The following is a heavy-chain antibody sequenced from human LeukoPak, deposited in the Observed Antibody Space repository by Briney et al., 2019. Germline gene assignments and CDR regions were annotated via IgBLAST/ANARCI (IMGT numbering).Heavy chain of an antibody. CDR2: IHYYGST. J-gene: IGHJ4*02. V-gene: IGHV4-39*01. D-gene: IGHD1-14*01. CDR1: GDSISSSSYH. CDR3: ARGITLSGHFDY. Sequence: NPSETLSLTCTVSGDSISSSSYHWGWIRQPPGKGLEWIGSIHYYGSTYYNPSLESRVTISVDASKNQFSLNLSSLTAADTAVYYCARGITLSGHFDYWGQEALVTVSS.